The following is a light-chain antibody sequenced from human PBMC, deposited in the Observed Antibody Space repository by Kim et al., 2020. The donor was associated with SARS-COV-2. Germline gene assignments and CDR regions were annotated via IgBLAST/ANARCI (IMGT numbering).Light chain of an antibody. CDR2: EDN. CDR1: SGSSASNY. Sequence: TVTSSCTRSSGSSASNYVQWYQQRPGSAPTTVIYEDNQRPSGVPDRFSGSIDSSSNSASLTISGLKTEDEADYYCQSYDSSNHVVFGGGTQLTVL. CDR3: QSYDSSNHVV. J-gene: IGLJ2*01. V-gene: IGLV6-57*03.